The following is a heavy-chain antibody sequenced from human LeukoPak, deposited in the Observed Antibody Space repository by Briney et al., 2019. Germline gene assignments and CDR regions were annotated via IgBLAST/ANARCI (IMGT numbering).Heavy chain of an antibody. CDR1: GFTFSSHW. CDR3: ARDRPQQWLVRGQRGYYYYMDV. D-gene: IGHD6-19*01. J-gene: IGHJ6*03. Sequence: GGSLRLSCAASGFTFSSHWMSWVRQAPGKGLEWVANINQDGSETQYVDSVKGRFTISRDNAKNSLYLQMNSLRAEDTAVYYCARDRPQQWLVRGQRGYYYYMDVWGKGTTVTISS. V-gene: IGHV3-7*01. CDR2: INQDGSET.